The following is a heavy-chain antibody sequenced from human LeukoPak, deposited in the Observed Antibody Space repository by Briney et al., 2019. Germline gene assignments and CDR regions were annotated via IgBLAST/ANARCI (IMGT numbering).Heavy chain of an antibody. J-gene: IGHJ6*03. Sequence: SETLSLTCTVSGYSISSGYYWGWIRQPPGKGLEWIGSIYHSGSTYYNPSLKSRVTISVDTSKNQFSLKLSSVTAADTAVYYCARAPGPYYYYYMDVWGKGTTVTVSS. CDR1: GYSISSGYY. CDR3: ARAPGPYYYYYMDV. CDR2: IYHSGST. V-gene: IGHV4-38-2*02.